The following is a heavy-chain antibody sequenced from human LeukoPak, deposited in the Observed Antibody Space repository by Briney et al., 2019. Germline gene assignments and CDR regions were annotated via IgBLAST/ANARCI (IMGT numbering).Heavy chain of an antibody. D-gene: IGHD6-6*01. CDR2: ILSDGSKE. V-gene: IGHV3-33*01. CDR3: ARDEAARPE. Sequence: GGSLRLSCAASGFTFSSYGMHWVRQAPGKGLEWVAVILSDGSKEFYTDSVKGRFTISRDNSKNTLYLQMNSLRAEDTAVYYCARDEAARPEGGQGTLVTVSS. J-gene: IGHJ4*02. CDR1: GFTFSSYG.